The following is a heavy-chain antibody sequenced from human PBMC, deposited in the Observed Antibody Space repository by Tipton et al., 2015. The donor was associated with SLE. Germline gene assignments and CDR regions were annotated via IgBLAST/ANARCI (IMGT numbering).Heavy chain of an antibody. V-gene: IGHV4-34*01. D-gene: IGHD3-3*01. CDR3: ARGGSKHYDFWGRQMGPHAFDI. J-gene: IGHJ3*02. CDR2: IDHGGST. CDR1: GGSFSGYS. Sequence: TLSLTCAVYGGSFSGYSWTWIRQMPGRGLEWIGEIDHGGSTNYNPSLKTRVTMSVDTSKNQFSLKLSSVTAADTAVYYCARGGSKHYDFWGRQMGPHAFDIWGQETKVTVSS.